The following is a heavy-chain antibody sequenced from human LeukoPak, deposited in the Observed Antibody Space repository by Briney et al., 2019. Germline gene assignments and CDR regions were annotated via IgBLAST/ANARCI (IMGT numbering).Heavy chain of an antibody. CDR2: IYYSGST. V-gene: IGHV4-59*01. D-gene: IGHD3-16*01. Sequence: SETLSLTCTVSGGSISSYYWSWIRQPPGKGLEWIGYIYYSGSTNYNPSLKSRVTISVDTSKSQFSLKLSSVTAADTAVYYCARDLRWFDPWGQGTLVTVSS. CDR1: GGSISSYY. J-gene: IGHJ5*02. CDR3: ARDLRWFDP.